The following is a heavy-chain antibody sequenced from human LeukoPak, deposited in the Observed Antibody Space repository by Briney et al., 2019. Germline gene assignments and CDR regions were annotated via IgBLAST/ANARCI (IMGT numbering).Heavy chain of an antibody. Sequence: SETLSLSCTVSGVSISSSYWSWIRQPPGKGLEWIGFTHYTGNTNHNPSLKNRVTISVDTSKNQFSLKLSSVTAADTAIYYCAKYGQYNFDYWGQGTLVTVSS. CDR1: GVSISSSY. CDR3: AKYGQYNFDY. V-gene: IGHV4-59*01. CDR2: THYTGNT. J-gene: IGHJ4*02. D-gene: IGHD2/OR15-2a*01.